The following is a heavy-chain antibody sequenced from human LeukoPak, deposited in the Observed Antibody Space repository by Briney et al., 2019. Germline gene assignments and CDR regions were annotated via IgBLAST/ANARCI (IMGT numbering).Heavy chain of an antibody. V-gene: IGHV4-59*08. CDR1: GGAINDYY. Sequence: KPSETLSLTCTLSGGAINDYYWSWIRQPPGKGLEWIGYIYYSGSTNYNPSLKSRVTISVDTSKNQFSLKLSSVTAADTAVYYCARHLLRRWFDPWGQGTLVTVSS. J-gene: IGHJ5*02. CDR3: ARHLLRRWFDP. D-gene: IGHD2-21*02. CDR2: IYYSGST.